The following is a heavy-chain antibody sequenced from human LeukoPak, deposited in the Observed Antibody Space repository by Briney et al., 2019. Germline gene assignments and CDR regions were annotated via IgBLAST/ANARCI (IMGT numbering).Heavy chain of an antibody. V-gene: IGHV4-31*03. CDR2: IYYSGST. Sequence: SETLSLTCTVSGGSISSGGYYWSWIRQHPGKGLEWIGYIYYSGSTYYNPSLKSRVTISVDTSKNQFSRKLSSVTAADTAVYYCASTSRGYYPTIDYWGQGTLVTVSS. D-gene: IGHD3-22*01. J-gene: IGHJ4*02. CDR3: ASTSRGYYPTIDY. CDR1: GGSISSGGYY.